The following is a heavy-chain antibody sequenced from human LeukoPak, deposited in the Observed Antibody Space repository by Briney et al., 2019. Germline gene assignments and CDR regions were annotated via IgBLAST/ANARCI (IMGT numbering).Heavy chain of an antibody. V-gene: IGHV1-69*05. Sequence: GASVKVSCKASGGTFSSYAISWVRQAPGQGLEWMGRIIPIFGTANYAQKFQGRVTITTDESTSTAYMELSSLRSEDTAVYYCARDLIFGVVHRQDWGQGTLVTVSS. CDR1: GGTFSSYA. J-gene: IGHJ4*02. CDR3: ARDLIFGVVHRQD. D-gene: IGHD3-3*01. CDR2: IIPIFGTA.